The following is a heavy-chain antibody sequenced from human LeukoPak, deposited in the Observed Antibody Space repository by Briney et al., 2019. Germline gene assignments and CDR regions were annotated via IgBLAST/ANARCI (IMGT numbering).Heavy chain of an antibody. Sequence: ASVKVSCKASGYTFTSYDINWVRQATGQGLEWMGWMNPNSGNTGYAQKFQGRVTMTRNTSISTAYMELSSPRSEDTAVYYCARAGGVPARIAARRYWFDPWGQGTLVTVSS. CDR3: ARAGGVPARIAARRYWFDP. V-gene: IGHV1-8*01. CDR1: GYTFTSYD. D-gene: IGHD6-6*01. J-gene: IGHJ5*02. CDR2: MNPNSGNT.